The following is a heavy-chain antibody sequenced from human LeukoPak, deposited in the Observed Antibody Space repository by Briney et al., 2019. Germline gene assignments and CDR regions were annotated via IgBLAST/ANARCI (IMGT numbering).Heavy chain of an antibody. CDR1: GFTFSMYA. D-gene: IGHD3-9*01. CDR3: AKNFDYPPKECFDY. J-gene: IGHJ4*02. CDR2: FSGSGGST. Sequence: GESLRLSCAASGFTFSMYAMTWVRQAPGKGLEWISAFSGSGGSTYYADSVKGRFTISRDNSKNTLYLQMNSLRAEDTAVYYCAKNFDYPPKECFDYWGQGTLVTVSS. V-gene: IGHV3-23*01.